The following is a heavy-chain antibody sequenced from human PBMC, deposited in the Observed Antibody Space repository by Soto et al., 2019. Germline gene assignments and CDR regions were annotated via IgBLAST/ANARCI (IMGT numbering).Heavy chain of an antibody. CDR1: GYTFTSYG. D-gene: IGHD3-10*01. V-gene: IGHV1-18*01. CDR2: ISAYNGNT. J-gene: IGHJ3*02. CDR3: ARVDDYGHAFDI. Sequence: QAQLVQSGAEVKKPGASVKVSCKASGYTFTSYGISWVRQAPGQGLEWMGWISAYNGNTNYAQKLQGRVTMTTDTSTSTGYIGLRSLRSDDTAVYYCARVDDYGHAFDIWGHGTMVTVSS.